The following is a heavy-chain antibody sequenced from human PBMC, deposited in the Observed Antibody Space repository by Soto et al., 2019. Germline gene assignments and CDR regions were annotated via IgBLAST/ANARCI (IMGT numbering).Heavy chain of an antibody. D-gene: IGHD3-22*01. Sequence: ASVKGSCKASGGTFSSYAISWVRQAPGQGLEWMGGMISIFGTANYAQKFQGRVTITEEECTRTGYMELSSLRPEETGVYYCATVNASSGPTYYYYYGMDVWGQGTTVTVSS. J-gene: IGHJ6*02. V-gene: IGHV1-69*13. CDR3: ATVNASSGPTYYYYYGMDV. CDR1: GGTFSSYA. CDR2: MISIFGTA.